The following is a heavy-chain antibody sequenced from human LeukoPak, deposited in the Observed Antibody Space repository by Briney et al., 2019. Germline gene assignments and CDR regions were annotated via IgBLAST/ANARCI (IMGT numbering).Heavy chain of an antibody. CDR2: ISSSGSTI. Sequence: GGSLRLSCAASGFTFSDYYMSWIRPAPGKGLEWVSYISSSGSTIYYADSVKGRFTISRDNAKSSLYLQMNSLRADDTAVYYCARDYRGYGPFDYWGQGTLVTVSS. D-gene: IGHD5-18*01. CDR3: ARDYRGYGPFDY. V-gene: IGHV3-11*04. CDR1: GFTFSDYY. J-gene: IGHJ4*02.